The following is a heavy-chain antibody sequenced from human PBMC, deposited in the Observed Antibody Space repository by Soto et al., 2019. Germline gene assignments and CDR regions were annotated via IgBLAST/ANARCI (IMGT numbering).Heavy chain of an antibody. D-gene: IGHD2-15*01. Sequence: QVQLVESGGGVVQPGRSLRLSCAASGFTFSSYGMHWVRQTPGKGLEWVALVSYDGSNENYVDSVKGRFAISRHNSKNTVYLQMNMLRTEDTAVYYWAKDLGYCSGGSCYSEGYFDYWGQGALVTVSS. CDR3: AKDLGYCSGGSCYSEGYFDY. V-gene: IGHV3-30*18. CDR2: VSYDGSNE. J-gene: IGHJ4*02. CDR1: GFTFSSYG.